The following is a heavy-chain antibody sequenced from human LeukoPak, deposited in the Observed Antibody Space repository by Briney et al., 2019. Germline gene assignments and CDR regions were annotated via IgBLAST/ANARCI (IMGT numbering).Heavy chain of an antibody. CDR3: AREIAWSAKFDY. D-gene: IGHD3-3*01. V-gene: IGHV4-61*02. Sequence: PSETLSLTCTVSGGSISSGSYYWSWIRQPAGKGLEWIGRIYTSGSTNYNPSLKSRVTISVDTSKNQFSLKLNSVTAADTAVYYCAREIAWSAKFDYWGQGTLVTVSS. CDR2: IYTSGST. J-gene: IGHJ4*02. CDR1: GGSISSGSYY.